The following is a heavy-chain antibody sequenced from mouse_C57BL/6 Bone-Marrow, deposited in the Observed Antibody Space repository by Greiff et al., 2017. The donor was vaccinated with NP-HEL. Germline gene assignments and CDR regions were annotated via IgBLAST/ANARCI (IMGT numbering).Heavy chain of an antibody. V-gene: IGHV2-6*01. J-gene: IGHJ4*01. CDR3: ASSNWESAMDY. D-gene: IGHD4-1*01. Sequence: VQLVESGPGLVAPSQSLSITCTVSGFSLTSYGVDWVRQSPGKGLEWLGVIWGVGSTNYNSALKSRLSISKDNSKSQVFLKMNSLQTDDTAMYYCASSNWESAMDYWGQGTSVTVSS. CDR1: GFSLTSYG. CDR2: IWGVGST.